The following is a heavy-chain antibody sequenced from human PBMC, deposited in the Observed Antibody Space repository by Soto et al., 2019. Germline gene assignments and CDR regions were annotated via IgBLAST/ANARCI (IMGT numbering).Heavy chain of an antibody. CDR2: VYYSGTT. V-gene: IGHV4-39*01. Sequence: PSETLSLTCTVSGDSITSNSYFWAWIRQPPGKGLEWIGSVYYSGTTYYNPSLKSRVTISVDRSKNQFSLKLSSVTAADTAVYYCARRIVATETFDYWGQGTLVTVS. CDR1: GDSITSNSYF. D-gene: IGHD5-12*01. CDR3: ARRIVATETFDY. J-gene: IGHJ4*02.